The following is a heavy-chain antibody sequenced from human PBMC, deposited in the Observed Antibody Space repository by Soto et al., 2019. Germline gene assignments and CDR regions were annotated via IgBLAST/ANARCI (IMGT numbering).Heavy chain of an antibody. D-gene: IGHD3-3*01. CDR1: GFTVSSND. V-gene: IGHV3-53*01. CDR3: ARDAYYDFWRGSVGMDV. Sequence: VGSLRLSCAASGFTVSSNDMSWVRQAPGKGLEWVSVIYSGGSTYYADSVKGRFTISRDNAKNTLYLQMNSLSAEDTAVYYCARDAYYDFWRGSVGMDVWGQGTTVTVS. J-gene: IGHJ6*02. CDR2: IYSGGST.